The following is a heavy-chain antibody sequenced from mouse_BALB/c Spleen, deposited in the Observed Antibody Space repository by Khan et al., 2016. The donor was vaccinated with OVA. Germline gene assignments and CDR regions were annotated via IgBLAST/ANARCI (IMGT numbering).Heavy chain of an antibody. CDR1: GYTFTDYY. Sequence: QVQLKQSGAELARPGASVKLSCKASGYTFTDYYINWVKLRTGQGPEWIGEISPGSGATYYNARFKGKDTLTANKSSSTAYMQLISLTSEATAVYFCARRNYCGYTFAYWGQGTPVTVSA. CDR2: ISPGSGAT. CDR3: ARRNYCGYTFAY. V-gene: IGHV1-77*01. D-gene: IGHD1-2*01. J-gene: IGHJ3*01.